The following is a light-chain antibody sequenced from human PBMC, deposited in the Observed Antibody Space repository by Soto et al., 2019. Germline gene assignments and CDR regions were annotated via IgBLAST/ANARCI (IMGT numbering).Light chain of an antibody. CDR3: LQTFNTHIT. J-gene: IGKJ4*01. CDR1: QSVSSSY. V-gene: IGKV3-20*01. CDR2: GAS. Sequence: EIVLTQSPGTLSLSPGERATLSCRASQSVSSSYLAWYQQKPGQAPRLLIYGASSRATGIPDRFSGSGSGTDFTLTISRLEPEDFATYYCLQTFNTHITFGGGTTVEVK.